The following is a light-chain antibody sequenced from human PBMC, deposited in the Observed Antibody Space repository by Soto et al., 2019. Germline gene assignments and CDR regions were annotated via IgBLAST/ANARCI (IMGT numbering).Light chain of an antibody. V-gene: IGLV1-51*01. Sequence: QSVLTQPPSVSAAPGQMVTISCSGSTSNIGNNYVSWYRQLPGTAPKLLIYDNNKRPSGIPDRFSGSKSGTSATLGITGLQTGDEADYYFGTWDSSLSAEIFGGGTKVTVL. J-gene: IGLJ2*01. CDR2: DNN. CDR1: TSNIGNNY. CDR3: GTWDSSLSAEI.